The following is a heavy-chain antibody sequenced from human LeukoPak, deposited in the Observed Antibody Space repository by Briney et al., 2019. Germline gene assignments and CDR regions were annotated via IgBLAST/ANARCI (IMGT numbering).Heavy chain of an antibody. Sequence: GGSLRLSCAASEFTFSSYWMNWVRQAPGKGLEWVAKIKQDGSEKYYVDSVKGRFTISRDNAKNSLFLQMSSLRVEDTAIYYCARGDPIYDFWSGGDYWGQGSLVTVSS. J-gene: IGHJ4*02. D-gene: IGHD3-3*01. CDR3: ARGDPIYDFWSGGDY. CDR1: EFTFSSYW. V-gene: IGHV3-7*01. CDR2: IKQDGSEK.